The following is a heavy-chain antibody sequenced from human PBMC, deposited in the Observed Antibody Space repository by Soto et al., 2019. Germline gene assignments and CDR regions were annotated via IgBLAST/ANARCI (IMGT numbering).Heavy chain of an antibody. CDR3: ARDMHAGVTNYFDP. J-gene: IGHJ5*02. CDR1: GDSTSNYY. Sequence: PSETLSLTCIISGDSTSNYYWSWIWQSPGKGLEWIGYISSSGNTNYNPSLKSRVTISVDTSKDQLSLKWTSMTAADTAVYYCARDMHAGVTNYFDPWGQGTLVTVSS. D-gene: IGHD4-4*01. V-gene: IGHV4-59*01. CDR2: ISSSGNT.